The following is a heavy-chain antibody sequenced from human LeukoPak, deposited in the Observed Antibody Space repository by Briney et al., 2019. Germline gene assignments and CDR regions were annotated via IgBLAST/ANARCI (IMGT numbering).Heavy chain of an antibody. CDR2: FDPEDGET. CDR3: ALVATGGDYYYGMDV. D-gene: IGHD5-12*01. J-gene: IGHJ6*02. Sequence: GASVKVSCKASGYTFTGYYMHWVRQAPGKGLEWMGGFDPEDGETIYAQKFQGRVTMTEDTSTDTAYMELSSLRSEDTAVYYCALVATGGDYYYGMDVWGQGTTVTVSS. V-gene: IGHV1-24*01. CDR1: GYTFTGYY.